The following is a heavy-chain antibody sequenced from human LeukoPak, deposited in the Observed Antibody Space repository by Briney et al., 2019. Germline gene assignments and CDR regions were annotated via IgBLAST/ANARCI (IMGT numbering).Heavy chain of an antibody. CDR2: ISNDGRNR. Sequence: PGGSLRLSCAASGFAFSSYAMHWVRQAPGKGLVWVTGISNDGRNRYYTDSVKGRFTISRDNSKNTLYLQMNSLRVEDTALYYCARDPVSTALQLNSDFWGQGTLVTVSS. J-gene: IGHJ4*02. V-gene: IGHV3-30*04. D-gene: IGHD1-1*01. CDR1: GFAFSSYA. CDR3: ARDPVSTALQLNSDF.